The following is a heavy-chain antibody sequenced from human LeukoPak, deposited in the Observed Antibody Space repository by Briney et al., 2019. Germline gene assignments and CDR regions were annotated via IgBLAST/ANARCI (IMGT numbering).Heavy chain of an antibody. J-gene: IGHJ4*02. D-gene: IGHD3-22*01. CDR1: GFTFSNYG. Sequence: GGSRRLSCAASGFTFSNYGMSWVRQAPGKGLEWVSAIGGSGFSTYSADSVKGRFTISRDNSKNTLYLQMNSLRAEDTALYYCAKQDYDTSGDYYSGYFDYWGQGTPVTVSS. CDR2: IGGSGFST. V-gene: IGHV3-23*01. CDR3: AKQDYDTSGDYYSGYFDY.